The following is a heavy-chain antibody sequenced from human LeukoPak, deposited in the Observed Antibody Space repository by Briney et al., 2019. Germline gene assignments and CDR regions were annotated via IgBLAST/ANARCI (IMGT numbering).Heavy chain of an antibody. D-gene: IGHD7-27*01. J-gene: IGHJ5*02. CDR3: ARVGLGTSNRFDP. CDR1: GYTFTGYY. V-gene: IGHV1-2*02. Sequence: ASVKVSCKASGYTFTGYYMHWVRQAPGQGLEWMGWLNPNSGGTNYAQKLQGRVTMTTDTSTSTAYMELRSLRSDDTAVYYCARVGLGTSNRFDPWGQGTLVTVSS. CDR2: LNPNSGGT.